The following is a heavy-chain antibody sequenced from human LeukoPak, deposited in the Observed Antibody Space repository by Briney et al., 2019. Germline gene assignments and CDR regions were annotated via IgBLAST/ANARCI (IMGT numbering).Heavy chain of an antibody. Sequence: GGSLRLSCAASGFTFSNSWMSWVRQAPGKGLEWVANIKQDGSEKYYVDSVKGRFTISRDNAKNSLYLQMNSLRVEDTAVYYCARGATDVGYWGQGTLVTVSS. CDR2: IKQDGSEK. V-gene: IGHV3-7*04. CDR3: ARGATDVGY. J-gene: IGHJ4*02. D-gene: IGHD1-26*01. CDR1: GFTFSNSW.